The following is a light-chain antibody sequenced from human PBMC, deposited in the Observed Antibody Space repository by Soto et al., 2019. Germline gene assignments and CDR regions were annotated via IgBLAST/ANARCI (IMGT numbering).Light chain of an antibody. V-gene: IGLV2-18*01. CDR2: EAR. J-gene: IGLJ1*01. Sequence: QSLLTQPPSVSVSTGQSVTISCTGTSTDFVSYNRVLLYHQPPGTAPTLIIYEARPRPSGVPARFSGSNSGNTASLTISGLQAADEAAYYCSLYTSENTYVFGPGTKVTVL. CDR3: SLYTSENTYV. CDR1: STDFVSYNR.